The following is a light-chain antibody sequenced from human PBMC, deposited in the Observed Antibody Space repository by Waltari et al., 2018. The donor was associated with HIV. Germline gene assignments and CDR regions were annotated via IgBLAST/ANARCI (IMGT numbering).Light chain of an antibody. Sequence: QSALTQPASVSGSPGQSITLSCTGTSSDVGSYNIVSWYQQHPGKAPKLMIYEGSKRPSGVSNRFSGSKSGNTASLTISGLQAEDEADYYCCSYAGTNWVFGGGTKLTVL. V-gene: IGLV2-23*01. J-gene: IGLJ3*02. CDR2: EGS. CDR3: CSYAGTNWV. CDR1: SSDVGSYNI.